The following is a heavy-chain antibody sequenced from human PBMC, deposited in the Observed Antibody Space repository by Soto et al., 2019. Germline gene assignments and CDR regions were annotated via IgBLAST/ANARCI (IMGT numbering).Heavy chain of an antibody. CDR1: GGTFSSYA. J-gene: IGHJ4*02. Sequence: SVKVSCKASGGTFSSYAISCVRQAPGQGLEWMGGIIPIFGTANYAQKFQGRVTITADESTSTAYMELSSLRSEDTAVYYCARATLYCSSTSCYRYFDYWGQGTLVTVSS. CDR2: IIPIFGTA. D-gene: IGHD2-2*01. CDR3: ARATLYCSSTSCYRYFDY. V-gene: IGHV1-69*13.